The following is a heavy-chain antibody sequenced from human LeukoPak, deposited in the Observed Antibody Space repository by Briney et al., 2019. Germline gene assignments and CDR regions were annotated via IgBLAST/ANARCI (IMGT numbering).Heavy chain of an antibody. CDR2: IYYSGST. CDR1: GGSISSYY. J-gene: IGHJ5*02. CDR3: ARVRGSSSWYRWFDP. V-gene: IGHV4-59*01. Sequence: SETLSLTCTVSGGSISSYYWSGMRQPPGKGVEGIGYIYYSGSTNYNPSLKSRLTISVDTSKNQFSLKLSSVTAADTAVYYCARVRGSSSWYRWFDPWGQGTLVTVSS. D-gene: IGHD6-13*01.